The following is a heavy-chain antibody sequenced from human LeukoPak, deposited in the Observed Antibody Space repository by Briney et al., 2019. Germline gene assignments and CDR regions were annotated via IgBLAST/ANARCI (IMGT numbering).Heavy chain of an antibody. V-gene: IGHV1-2*02. CDR2: INPRNAAT. Sequence: ASVKVSCKASGYTFTGYYMHWVRQAPGQGLEWMGWINPRNAATNYAQKFQGRVTMTRDTSTGTIYMEMTSLRSDDTAIYYCAKDPTDFDSSGQTYFDYWGQGTLVTVSS. D-gene: IGHD3-22*01. CDR3: AKDPTDFDSSGQTYFDY. CDR1: GYTFTGYY. J-gene: IGHJ4*02.